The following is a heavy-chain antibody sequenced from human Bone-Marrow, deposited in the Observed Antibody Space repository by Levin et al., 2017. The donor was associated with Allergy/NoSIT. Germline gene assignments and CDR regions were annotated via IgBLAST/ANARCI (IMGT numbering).Heavy chain of an antibody. CDR1: GFTFSSYW. CDR3: ARVRDRAVADY. D-gene: IGHD6-19*01. Sequence: GGSLRLSCAASGFTFSSYWMHWVRQAPGKGLVWVSRINSDGSSTSYADSVKGRFTVSRDNAKNTLYLQMNSLRVEDTAVYYCARVRDRAVADYWGQGTLVTVSS. V-gene: IGHV3-74*01. CDR2: INSDGSST. J-gene: IGHJ4*02.